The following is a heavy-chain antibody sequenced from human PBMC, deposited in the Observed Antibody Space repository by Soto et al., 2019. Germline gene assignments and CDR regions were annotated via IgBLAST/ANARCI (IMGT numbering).Heavy chain of an antibody. CDR3: ARGLKNYYGMDV. V-gene: IGHV3-33*01. J-gene: IGHJ6*02. CDR2: IWYDGSNK. CDR1: GFIFSSYG. Sequence: GGSLRLSCAASGFIFSSYGMHWVRQAPGKGLEWVAVIWYDGSNKYYADSVKGRFTISRDNAWNTMYLQMNRLRAEDTALYYCARGLKNYYGMDVWGQGTTVTVSS.